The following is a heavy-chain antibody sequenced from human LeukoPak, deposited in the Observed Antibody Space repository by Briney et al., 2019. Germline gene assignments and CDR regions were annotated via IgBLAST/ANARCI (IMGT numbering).Heavy chain of an antibody. D-gene: IGHD1-1*01. CDR3: AKDLRYSNA. V-gene: IGHV3-23*01. CDR2: IGVSGST. Sequence: GGSLRLSCAASGFTFSSCAMRWVRQAPGKGLEWVSGIGVSGSTYYADSVQGRFTISRDNSKNTLYLQMDSLRVEDTAVYYCAKDLRYSNAWGQGTTVTASS. J-gene: IGHJ6*02. CDR1: GFTFSSCA.